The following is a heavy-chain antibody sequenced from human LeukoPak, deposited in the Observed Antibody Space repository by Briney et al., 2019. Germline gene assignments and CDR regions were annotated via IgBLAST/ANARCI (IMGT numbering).Heavy chain of an antibody. D-gene: IGHD4/OR15-4a*01. CDR2: IYSDNT. V-gene: IGHV3-53*01. Sequence: GGSLRLSCTVSGFTFSSNSMSWVRQAPGKGLEWVSFIYSDNTHYSYAVKGRVTISIDNAKNTQYLQMNSRRAEDTAVYYCARRAGAYSHPYDYWGQGTLVTVSS. CDR3: ARRAGAYSHPYDY. CDR1: GFTFSSNS. J-gene: IGHJ4*02.